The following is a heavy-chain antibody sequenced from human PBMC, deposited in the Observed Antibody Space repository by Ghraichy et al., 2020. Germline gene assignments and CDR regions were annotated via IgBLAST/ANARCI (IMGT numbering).Heavy chain of an antibody. D-gene: IGHD2-21*02. V-gene: IGHV3-15*07. CDR1: GFSFGKAW. Sequence: LSLTCAASGFSFGKAWMNWVRQAPGKGLEWVGRIKSKSDGGTIDYGAPVKGRFSISRDDSKNTLYLQMNSLRTEDTATYYCTTLNIVEVTADVGPWGQGTLVTVSS. CDR3: TTLNIVEVTADVGP. J-gene: IGHJ5*02. CDR2: IKSKSDGGTI.